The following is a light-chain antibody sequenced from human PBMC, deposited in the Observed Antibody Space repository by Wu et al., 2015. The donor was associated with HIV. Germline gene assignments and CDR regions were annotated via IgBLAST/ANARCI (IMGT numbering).Light chain of an antibody. CDR1: QAIRYD. CDR3: LQDNMFPLT. Sequence: AIQMSQSPSSLSASVGDRVTITCRASQAIRYDLGWYQQKPGKAPKLLIYGASILQSGVPSRFSGSGSDTDFTLTISNLQPEDLATYFCLQDNMFPLTFGGGTKVEIK. CDR2: GAS. V-gene: IGKV1-6*01. J-gene: IGKJ4*01.